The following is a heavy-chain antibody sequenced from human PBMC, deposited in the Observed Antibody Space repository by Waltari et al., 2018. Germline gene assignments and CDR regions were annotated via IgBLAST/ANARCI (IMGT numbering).Heavy chain of an antibody. CDR1: GYTFTSYD. Sequence: QVQLVQSGAEVKKPGASVKVSCKASGYTFTSYDMNWLRQAPGQGLEWMGWMNPNSGNTGYVQKFQGRVTITRNTSISTAYMELSSLRSEDTAVYYCARGYGGNGHYYYGMDVWGQGTTVTVSS. D-gene: IGHD2-15*01. CDR2: MNPNSGNT. J-gene: IGHJ6*02. CDR3: ARGYGGNGHYYYGMDV. V-gene: IGHV1-8*03.